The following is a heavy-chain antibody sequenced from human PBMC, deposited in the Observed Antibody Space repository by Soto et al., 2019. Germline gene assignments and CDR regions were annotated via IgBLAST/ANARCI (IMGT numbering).Heavy chain of an antibody. CDR1: GFTFSSYA. Sequence: GGSLRLSCAASGFTFSSYAMSWVRQAPGKGLEWVSAISGSGGSTYYADSVKGRFTISRDNSKNTLYLQMNSLRAEDTAVYYCAKALDIVVVVAADYWGQGTRVTAS. CDR3: AKALDIVVVVAADY. J-gene: IGHJ4*02. CDR2: ISGSGGST. V-gene: IGHV3-23*01. D-gene: IGHD2-15*01.